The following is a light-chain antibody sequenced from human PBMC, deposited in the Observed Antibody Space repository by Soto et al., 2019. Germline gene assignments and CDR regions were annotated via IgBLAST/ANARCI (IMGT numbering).Light chain of an antibody. CDR3: QQNNNWPPLT. CDR1: QSVSSN. Sequence: ETVMTQFPATLAVSPGESVTLSCRASQSVSSNLAWYQQKPGQAPRLLIYGASTRARGIPARFSGSGSGTEFTLTISSLQSEDFAIYYCQQNNNWPPLTFGGGTKVEMK. V-gene: IGKV3-15*01. CDR2: GAS. J-gene: IGKJ4*01.